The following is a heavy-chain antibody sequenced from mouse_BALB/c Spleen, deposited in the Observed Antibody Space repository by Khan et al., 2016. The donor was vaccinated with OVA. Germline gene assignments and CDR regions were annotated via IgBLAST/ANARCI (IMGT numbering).Heavy chain of an antibody. CDR2: ISYSGST. J-gene: IGHJ2*01. V-gene: IGHV3-2*02. D-gene: IGHD1-1*01. CDR3: ARDYGSSYYYFDY. CDR1: GYSITSDYA. Sequence: EVQLQASGPGLVKPSQSLSLTCTVTGYSITSDYAWNWIRQFPGNKLEWMGYISYSGSTSYNPSSKSRISITRDTSKNQFFLQLNSVTTEDTATYYCARDYGSSYYYFDYWGQGTTLTVSS.